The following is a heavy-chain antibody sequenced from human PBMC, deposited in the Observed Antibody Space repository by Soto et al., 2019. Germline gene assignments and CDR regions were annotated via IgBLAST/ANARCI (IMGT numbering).Heavy chain of an antibody. CDR1: GYSFSSYW. D-gene: IGHD2-8*01. J-gene: IGHJ6*02. CDR2: IYPGDSDT. CDR3: ERHSAYCSDGVCYIYDFYYGMDV. Sequence: GESLKISCKGYGYSFSSYWIGWVRQMPGKGLEWMGIIYPGDSDTRYSPSFQGQVTISADKSISTAYLQWSSLKASDTAKYYCERHSAYCSDGVCYIYDFYYGMDVWGQGTTVTVSS. V-gene: IGHV5-51*01.